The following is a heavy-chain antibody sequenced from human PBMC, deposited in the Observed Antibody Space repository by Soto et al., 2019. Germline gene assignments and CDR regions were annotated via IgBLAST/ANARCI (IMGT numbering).Heavy chain of an antibody. CDR2: ISGSGGST. V-gene: IGHV3-23*01. J-gene: IGHJ6*02. CDR1: GFTFSSYA. CDR3: AKDPYYDILTGYYNGGGYYYGMDV. D-gene: IGHD3-9*01. Sequence: GGSLRLSCAASGFTFSSYAMSWVRQAPGKGLEWVSAISGSGGSTYYADSVKGRFTISRDNSKNTLYLQMNSLRAEDTAVYYCAKDPYYDILTGYYNGGGYYYGMDVWGQGTTVTVSS.